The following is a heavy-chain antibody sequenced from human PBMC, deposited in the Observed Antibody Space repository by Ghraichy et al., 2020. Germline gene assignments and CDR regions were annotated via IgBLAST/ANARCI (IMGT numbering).Heavy chain of an antibody. CDR3: ARRNYYFEY. CDR2: ISGSGGDT. J-gene: IGHJ4*01. Sequence: GGSLRLSCAASGFTFSSYAMTWVRQAPGKGLEWVSAISGSGGDTFYADSVKGRFTISRDNSKNTLYLQMNSLRAEDTAVYYCARRNYYFEYWGQEPWSPSPQ. V-gene: IGHV3-23*01. CDR1: GFTFSSYA.